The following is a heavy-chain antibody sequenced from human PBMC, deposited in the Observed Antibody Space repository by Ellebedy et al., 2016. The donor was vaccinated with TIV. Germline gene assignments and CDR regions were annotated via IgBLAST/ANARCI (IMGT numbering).Heavy chain of an antibody. V-gene: IGHV5-10-1*01. Sequence: GESLKISCKGSGYSFTSYWIGWVRQMPGKGLEWMGRIDPSDSYSNYSPSFQGHVTMSIDKSTRTAYLQWRSLKASDTAIYYCARLRDSSGFYRHNWFDPWGQGTLVTVSS. D-gene: IGHD3-22*01. CDR2: IDPSDSYS. CDR3: ARLRDSSGFYRHNWFDP. J-gene: IGHJ5*02. CDR1: GYSFTSYW.